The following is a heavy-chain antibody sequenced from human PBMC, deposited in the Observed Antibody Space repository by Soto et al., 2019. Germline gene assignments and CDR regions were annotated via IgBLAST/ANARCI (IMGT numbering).Heavy chain of an antibody. CDR1: GGSFSGYY. CDR2: INHSGST. V-gene: IGHV4-34*01. J-gene: IGHJ4*02. D-gene: IGHD3-22*01. CDR3: ARGRGGNYYDSSGYGYY. Sequence: SETLSLTCAVYGGSFSGYYWSWIRQPPGKGLEWIGEINHSGSTNYNPSLRSRDTISVDTSKNQFSLKLSSVTAADTAVYYCARGRGGNYYDSSGYGYYWGQGTLVTVSS.